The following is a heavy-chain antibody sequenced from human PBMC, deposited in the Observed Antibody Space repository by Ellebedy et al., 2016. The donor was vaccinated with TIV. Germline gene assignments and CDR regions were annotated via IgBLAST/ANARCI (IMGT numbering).Heavy chain of an antibody. Sequence: SETLSLTXTVSGGSISSSSYYWGWIRQPPGKGLEWIGSIYYSGSTYYNPSLKSRVTISVDTSKNQFSLKLSSVTAADTAVYYCARTSGPKAAAGIGLNPWGQGTLVTVSS. V-gene: IGHV4-39*07. CDR3: ARTSGPKAAAGIGLNP. J-gene: IGHJ5*02. CDR1: GGSISSSSYY. D-gene: IGHD6-13*01. CDR2: IYYSGST.